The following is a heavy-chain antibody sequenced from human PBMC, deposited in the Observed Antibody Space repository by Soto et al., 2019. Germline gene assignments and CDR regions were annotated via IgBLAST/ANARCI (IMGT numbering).Heavy chain of an antibody. CDR3: AKVPVRGWTPYYFDY. CDR1: GFTFDDYA. Sequence: GGSLRLSCAASGFTFDDYAMHWVRQAPGKGLEWVSGISWNSGSIGYADSVKGRFTISRDNAKNSLYLQMNSLRAEDTALYYCAKVPVRGWTPYYFDYWGQGTLVTVSS. CDR2: ISWNSGSI. V-gene: IGHV3-9*01. D-gene: IGHD6-19*01. J-gene: IGHJ4*02.